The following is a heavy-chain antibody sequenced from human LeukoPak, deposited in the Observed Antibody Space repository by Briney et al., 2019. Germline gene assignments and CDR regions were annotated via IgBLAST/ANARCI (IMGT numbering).Heavy chain of an antibody. V-gene: IGHV3-73*01. Sequence: GGSLKLSCAASGFTFSGSAIHWVRQSSGKGLEWVGQIDKKDKGYATATAYAASVKGRFTISGDDSNNTAYLQMKSLKTEDTALYYCTRDSGTYNWFDPWGQGTLVTVSS. CDR2: IDKKDKGYATAT. J-gene: IGHJ5*02. CDR3: TRDSGTYNWFDP. D-gene: IGHD1-26*01. CDR1: GFTFSGSA.